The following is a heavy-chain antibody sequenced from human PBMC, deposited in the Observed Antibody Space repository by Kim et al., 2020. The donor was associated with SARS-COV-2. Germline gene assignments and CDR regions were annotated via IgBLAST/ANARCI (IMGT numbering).Heavy chain of an antibody. CDR2: INYSGST. V-gene: IGHV4-39*01. CDR1: GGSISSSSYY. Sequence: SETLSLTCTVSGGSISSSSYYWGWIRQPPGKGLEWIGSINYSGSTYYNPSLKSLVTISVDTSKNQFSLKLSSVTAADTAVYYCARRLGYCSGGSCYVVWFDPWGQGTLVTVSS. J-gene: IGHJ5*02. D-gene: IGHD2-15*01. CDR3: ARRLGYCSGGSCYVVWFDP.